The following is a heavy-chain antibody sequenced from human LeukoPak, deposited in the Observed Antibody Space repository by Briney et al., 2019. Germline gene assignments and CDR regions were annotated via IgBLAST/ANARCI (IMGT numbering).Heavy chain of an antibody. J-gene: IGHJ4*02. CDR1: GFTFSSYG. CDR3: AKGGGNSGY. V-gene: IGHV3-30*18. D-gene: IGHD4-23*01. CDR2: ISYDGSNK. Sequence: GGSLRLSCAASGFTFSSYGMHWVRQAPGKGLEWVAVISYDGSNKYYADSVKGRFTISRDNSKNTLYLQMNSLRAEDTAVYYCAKGGGNSGYWGQGTLVTVSS.